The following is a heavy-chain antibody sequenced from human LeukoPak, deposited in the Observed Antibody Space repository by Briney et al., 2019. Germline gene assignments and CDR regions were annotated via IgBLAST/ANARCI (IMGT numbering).Heavy chain of an antibody. V-gene: IGHV3-21*01. CDR2: ISSSSSYI. J-gene: IGHJ4*02. CDR1: GFTFSSYS. Sequence: GRSLRLSCAASGFTFSSYSMNWVRQAPGKGLEWVSSISSSSSYIYYADSVKGRFTISRDNAKNSLYLQMNSLRAEDTAVYYCAREVGDGYPWEDYYFDYWGQGTLVTVSS. CDR3: AREVGDGYPWEDYYFDY. D-gene: IGHD5-24*01.